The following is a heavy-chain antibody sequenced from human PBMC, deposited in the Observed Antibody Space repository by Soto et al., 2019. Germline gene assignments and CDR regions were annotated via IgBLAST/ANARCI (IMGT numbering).Heavy chain of an antibody. CDR1: GGSISSGGYY. J-gene: IGHJ4*02. D-gene: IGHD5-12*01. V-gene: IGHV4-31*03. Sequence: PSETLSLTCTGSGGSISSGGYYCSWIRQHPGKGLEWIGYIYYSGSTYYNPYLKSRVTIAVDTSKNQFSLKLSSVTAADTAVYYCAREREGSGVDPPLPLLRYLDYWGQGTLVTVSS. CDR2: IYYSGST. CDR3: AREREGSGVDPPLPLLRYLDY.